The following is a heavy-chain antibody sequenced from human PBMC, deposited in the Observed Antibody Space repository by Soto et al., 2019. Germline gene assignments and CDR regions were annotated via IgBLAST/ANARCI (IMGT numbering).Heavy chain of an antibody. V-gene: IGHV1-69*13. CDR1: GGTFSSYA. D-gene: IGHD3-22*01. Sequence: GASVKVSCKASGGTFSSYAISWVRQAPGQGLEWMGGIIPIFGTANYAQKFQGRVTITADESTSTAYMELSSLRSEDTAAYYCARVRPDYYDSSGYGLGAFDLWGQGTMVTVSS. J-gene: IGHJ3*01. CDR3: ARVRPDYYDSSGYGLGAFDL. CDR2: IIPIFGTA.